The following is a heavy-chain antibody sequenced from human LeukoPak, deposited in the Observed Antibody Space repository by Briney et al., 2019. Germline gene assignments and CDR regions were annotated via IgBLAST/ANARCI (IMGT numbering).Heavy chain of an antibody. CDR1: GFTFSTYA. J-gene: IGHJ5*02. D-gene: IGHD2-15*01. CDR3: AKGPEVAATYNWFDP. V-gene: IGHV3-23*01. CDR2: ISGGGGST. Sequence: GSLRLSCAAAGFTFSTYAMSWVRQAPGKGLEWVSVISGGGGSTYYADSVKGRFTTSRDNSKNTLYLQMNTLRPEDTAVYYCAKGPEVAATYNWFDPWGQGTLVTVSS.